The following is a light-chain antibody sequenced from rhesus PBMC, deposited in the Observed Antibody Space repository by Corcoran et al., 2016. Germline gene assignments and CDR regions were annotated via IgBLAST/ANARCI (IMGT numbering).Light chain of an antibody. CDR2: RAS. CDR1: QGISSW. J-gene: IGKJ1*01. CDR3: LQYSSSPRT. V-gene: IGKV1-22*01. Sequence: DIQMTQSPSSLSASVGDKLTITCRASQGISSWLAWYQQKPGKAPKLLIYRASSLQSGVPSRVSGSGSGTDFTLTISSLQPEDFATYYCLQYSSSPRTFGQGTKVEIK.